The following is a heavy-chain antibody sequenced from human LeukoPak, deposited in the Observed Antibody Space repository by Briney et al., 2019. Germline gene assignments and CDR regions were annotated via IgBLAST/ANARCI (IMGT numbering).Heavy chain of an antibody. Sequence: PGGSLRLSCAASGFTFSSYAMSWVRQAPGKGLEWVGRIKSKTDGGTTDYVAPVKGRFTISRDDSKNTLYLQMNSLKTEDTAVYYCCDGTAYYYYYYMDVWGKGTTVTVSS. J-gene: IGHJ6*03. CDR2: IKSKTDGGTT. CDR3: CDGTAYYYYYYMDV. CDR1: GFTFSSYA. V-gene: IGHV3-15*01. D-gene: IGHD2-21*02.